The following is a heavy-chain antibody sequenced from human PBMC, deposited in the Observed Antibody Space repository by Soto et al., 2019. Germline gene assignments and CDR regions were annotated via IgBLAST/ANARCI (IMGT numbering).Heavy chain of an antibody. J-gene: IGHJ2*01. D-gene: IGHD1-26*01. CDR2: ISGSGGST. CDR1: GFTFSSYA. V-gene: IGHV3-23*01. CDR3: AKGVGATTLYWYFDL. Sequence: GGSLRLSCAASGFTFSSYAMSWVRQAPGKGLEWVSAISGSGGSTYYADSVKGRFTISRDNSKNTLYLQMNSLRAEDTAVYYCAKGVGATTLYWYFDLWGRGTLVTVSS.